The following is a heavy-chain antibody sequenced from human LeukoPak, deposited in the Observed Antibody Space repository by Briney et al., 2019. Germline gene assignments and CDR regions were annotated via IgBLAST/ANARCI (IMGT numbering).Heavy chain of an antibody. D-gene: IGHD3-10*01. V-gene: IGHV5-51*01. CDR2: IYPGDSDI. CDR3: ARRGYGSGSYWPDYFDY. CDR1: GYSFTNYW. J-gene: IGHJ4*02. Sequence: GESLKISCKGSGYSFTNYWIGWVRQMPGKGLEWMGIIYPGDSDIRYSPSFQGQVTISADKSISTAYLQWSSLKASDTAMYYCARRGYGSGSYWPDYFDYWGQGTLVTVSS.